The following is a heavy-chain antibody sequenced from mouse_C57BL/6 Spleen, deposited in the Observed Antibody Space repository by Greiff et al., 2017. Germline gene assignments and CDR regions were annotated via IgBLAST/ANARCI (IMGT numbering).Heavy chain of an antibody. Sequence: VKLLESGPELVKPGASVKLSCKASGYTFTSYDINWVKKRPGQGLEWIGWIYPRDGSTKYNEKFKGKATLTVDTSSSTAYMGLHSLTSEDSAVYFCAPHADYGSSYFAYWGQGTLVTVSA. D-gene: IGHD1-1*01. CDR2: IYPRDGST. CDR3: APHADYGSSYFAY. V-gene: IGHV1-85*01. J-gene: IGHJ3*01. CDR1: GYTFTSYD.